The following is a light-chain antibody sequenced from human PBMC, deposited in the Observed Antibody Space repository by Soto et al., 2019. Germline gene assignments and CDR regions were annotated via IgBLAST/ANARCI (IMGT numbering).Light chain of an antibody. Sequence: QSVLTQPPSVSAAPGQKVTISCSGSSSNIGNNYVSWYQQLPGTAPKLLIHANNKRPSGIPDRFSGSKSGTSATLGITGLQTGDEAVYYCGTWDSSLSAVVFGGGTKLTVL. CDR2: ANN. V-gene: IGLV1-51*01. CDR1: SSNIGNNY. CDR3: GTWDSSLSAVV. J-gene: IGLJ2*01.